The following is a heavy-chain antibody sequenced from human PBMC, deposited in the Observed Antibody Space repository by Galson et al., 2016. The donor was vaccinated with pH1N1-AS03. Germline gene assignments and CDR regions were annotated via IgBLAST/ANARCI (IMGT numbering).Heavy chain of an antibody. D-gene: IGHD2-21*02. V-gene: IGHV3-7*03. CDR1: GFTFKSYW. CDR2: INQDENEK. Sequence: SLRLSCAASGFTFKSYWMSWVRQAPGKGLEWVANINQDENEKYCVDSVKGRFTISRDNAKNSLYLEMNSLRAEDTALYYCARESTGTEHIVVVTGRYGYYYTDLWGKGTTVTVSS. CDR3: ARESTGTEHIVVVTGRYGYYYTDL. J-gene: IGHJ6*03.